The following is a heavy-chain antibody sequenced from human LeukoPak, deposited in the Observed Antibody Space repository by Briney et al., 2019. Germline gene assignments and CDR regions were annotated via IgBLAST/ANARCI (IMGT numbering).Heavy chain of an antibody. CDR1: GDSISSSFYY. D-gene: IGHD4-17*01. Sequence: SETLSLTCTVSGDSISSSFYYWGWIRQPPGKGLEWIGSIYHSGSVYFNPSLKSRVTISVDTSNNQFSLKLSSVTAADTAVYYCASTITVTTDYWGQGTLVTVSS. CDR2: IYHSGSV. CDR3: ASTITVTTDY. J-gene: IGHJ4*02. V-gene: IGHV4-39*07.